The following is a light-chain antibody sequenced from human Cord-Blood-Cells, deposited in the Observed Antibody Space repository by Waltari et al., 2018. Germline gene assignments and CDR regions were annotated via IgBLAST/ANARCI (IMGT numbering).Light chain of an antibody. CDR1: SSDVGSSNL. CDR3: CSYAGSSTYVV. V-gene: IGLV2-23*01. J-gene: IGLJ2*01. Sequence: QSALTQPASMSGSPGQSITISCTGPSSDVGSSNLVSRYQQHPGKAPKLMIYEGSKRPSGVSNRFSGSKSGNTASLTISGLQAEDEADYYCCSYAGSSTYVVFGGGTKLTVL. CDR2: EGS.